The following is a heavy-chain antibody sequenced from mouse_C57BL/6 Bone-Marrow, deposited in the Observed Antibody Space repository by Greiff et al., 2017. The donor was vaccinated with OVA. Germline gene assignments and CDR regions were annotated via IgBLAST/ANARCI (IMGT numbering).Heavy chain of an antibody. J-gene: IGHJ2*01. Sequence: VQGVESGAELARPGASVKLSCKASGYTFTSYGISWVKQRTGQGLEWIGEIDPRSGNNYYNEQFKGKATRTADNSSSTAYVELRSLTSEDSAVYFCARWDGYYFDYWGQGTTLTVSS. CDR2: IDPRSGNN. CDR3: ARWDGYYFDY. CDR1: GYTFTSYG. V-gene: IGHV1-81*01. D-gene: IGHD4-1*01.